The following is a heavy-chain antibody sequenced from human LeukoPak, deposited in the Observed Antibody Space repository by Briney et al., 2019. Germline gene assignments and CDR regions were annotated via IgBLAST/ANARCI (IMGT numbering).Heavy chain of an antibody. J-gene: IGHJ4*02. D-gene: IGHD3-10*01. CDR3: ARTYYYGSGSPEKGFDY. Sequence: ASVKVSCKASGYTFTGYYMHWVRQAPGQGLEWMGWINPNSGGTNYAQKFQGRVTMTRDTSISTAYMELSRLRSDDTAVYYCARTYYYGSGSPEKGFDYWGQGTLVTVSS. CDR2: INPNSGGT. V-gene: IGHV1-2*02. CDR1: GYTFTGYY.